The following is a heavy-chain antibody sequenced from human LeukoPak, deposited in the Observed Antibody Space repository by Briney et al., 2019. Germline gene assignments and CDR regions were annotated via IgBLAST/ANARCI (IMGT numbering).Heavy chain of an antibody. D-gene: IGHD2-2*01. CDR1: GYTFTSYG. CDR3: ARDRCSSTSCYVEGPSDSYNWFDP. Sequence: ASVKVSCKASGYTFTSYGISWVRQAPGQGLQWMGWISAYSGNTNYAQKLQGRVTMTTDTSTSTAYMELRSLRSDDTAVYYCARDRCSSTSCYVEGPSDSYNWFDPWGQGTLVTVSS. CDR2: ISAYSGNT. V-gene: IGHV1-18*01. J-gene: IGHJ5*02.